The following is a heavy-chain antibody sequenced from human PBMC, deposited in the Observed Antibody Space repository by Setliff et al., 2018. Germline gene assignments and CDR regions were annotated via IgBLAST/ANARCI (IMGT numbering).Heavy chain of an antibody. J-gene: IGHJ4*02. CDR1: GDSISSSSYY. CDR2: IHYRGTT. D-gene: IGHD1-1*01. CDR3: ARTGTNRYFDS. V-gene: IGHV4-39*01. Sequence: SETLSLTCSVSGDSISSSSYYWGWIRQPPGKGLEWIGRIHYRGTTYSNVSLASRLTISVDTSKNQFSLQLTSVTAADTAVYYCARTGTNRYFDSWGQGTRVTVSS.